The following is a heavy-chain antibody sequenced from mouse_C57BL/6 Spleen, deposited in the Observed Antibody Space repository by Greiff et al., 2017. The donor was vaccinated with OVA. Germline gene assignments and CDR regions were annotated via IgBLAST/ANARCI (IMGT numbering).Heavy chain of an antibody. CDR3: ARGSYYGSSAFAY. CDR2: ISDGGSYT. V-gene: IGHV5-4*03. CDR1: GFTFSSYA. J-gene: IGHJ3*01. D-gene: IGHD1-1*01. Sequence: DVKLVESGGGLVKPGGSLKLSCAASGFTFSSYAMSWVRQTPEKRLEWVATISDGGSYTYYPDNVKGRFTISRDNAKNNLYLQMSHLKSEDTAMYYCARGSYYGSSAFAYWGQGTLVTVSA.